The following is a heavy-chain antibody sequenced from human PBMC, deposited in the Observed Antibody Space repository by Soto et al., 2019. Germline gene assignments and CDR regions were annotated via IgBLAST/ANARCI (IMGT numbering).Heavy chain of an antibody. V-gene: IGHV4-34*01. D-gene: IGHD2-8*01. CDR1: GGSFSVFY. CDR3: ARHGLGRAFDI. CDR2: INHSGIT. Sequence: SETLSLTCAAYGGSFSVFYWSWIRQPPGKVLDLIGEINHSGITINXXSLKSRVXXSSDTSKNQFXLRLSXLTAADTAVYYCARHGLGRAFDIWCQGTVVTVS. J-gene: IGHJ3*02.